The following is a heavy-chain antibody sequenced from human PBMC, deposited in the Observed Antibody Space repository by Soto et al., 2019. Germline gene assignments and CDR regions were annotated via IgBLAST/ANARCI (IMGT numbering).Heavy chain of an antibody. J-gene: IGHJ5*02. CDR1: GASIAGGSYY. CDR2: IPSRGRP. V-gene: IGHV4-30-4*01. Sequence: PSETLSLTCSVSGASIAGGSYYWSWVRQPPGKGLEWIGYIPSRGRPFYNPSLTSRGTISADSSKNHLSLQLTSVTAADTAVYYCVRDQYSGYDFALWGQG. D-gene: IGHD5-12*01. CDR3: VRDQYSGYDFAL.